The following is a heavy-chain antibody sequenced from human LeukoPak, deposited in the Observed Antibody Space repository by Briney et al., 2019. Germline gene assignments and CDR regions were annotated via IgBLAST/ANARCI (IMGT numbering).Heavy chain of an antibody. J-gene: IGHJ3*02. Sequence: GGSLRLSCAASGFTFSDYYMSWIRQAPGKGLEWVSYISSSGSTIYYADSVKGRFTISRDNAKNSLYLQMNSLRAEDTAVYYCARHESGSYYYEGNDAFDIWGQGTMVTVSS. D-gene: IGHD1-26*01. CDR3: ARHESGSYYYEGNDAFDI. CDR1: GFTFSDYY. CDR2: ISSSGSTI. V-gene: IGHV3-11*01.